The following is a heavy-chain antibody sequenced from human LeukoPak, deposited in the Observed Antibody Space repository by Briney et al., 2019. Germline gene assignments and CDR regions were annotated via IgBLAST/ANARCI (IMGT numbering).Heavy chain of an antibody. CDR2: IYYSRST. CDR1: GGSISSSSYY. CDR3: ARRVVSDAFDI. D-gene: IGHD2-2*01. V-gene: IGHV4-39*07. J-gene: IGHJ3*02. Sequence: PSETLSLTCTVSGGSISSSSYYWGWIRQPPGKGLEWIGSIYYSRSTYYNPSLKSRVTISVDTSKNQFSLKLSSVTAADAAVYYCARRVVSDAFDIWGQGTMVTVSS.